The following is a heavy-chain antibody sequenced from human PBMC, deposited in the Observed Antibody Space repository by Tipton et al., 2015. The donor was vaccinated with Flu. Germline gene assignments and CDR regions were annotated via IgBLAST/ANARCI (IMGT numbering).Heavy chain of an antibody. V-gene: IGHV4-34*01. Sequence: LRLSCAVYGGSFSGYYWSWIRQPPGKGPEWIGEINHSGSTNYNPSLKSRVTISADTSKNQFSLKLSSVTAADTAVYYCASKVANWGVWEPLDYWGQGTLVTVSS. CDR2: INHSGST. J-gene: IGHJ4*02. D-gene: IGHD7-27*01. CDR1: GGSFSGYY. CDR3: ASKVANWGVWEPLDY.